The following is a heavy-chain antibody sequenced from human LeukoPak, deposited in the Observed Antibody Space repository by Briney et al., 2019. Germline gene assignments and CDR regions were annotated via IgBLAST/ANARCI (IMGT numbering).Heavy chain of an antibody. CDR3: PRVVNGRHFDY. CDR1: GASLNVYY. Sequence: SETLSLTCAVSGASLNVYYWSWIRQPPGKGLEWIVDVYHTGTSGYHPSLKSRVTMSLDTSKNQVSLKLRSVTAADTAVYLCPRVVNGRHFDYWGQGTLVTVSS. D-gene: IGHD2-8*01. J-gene: IGHJ4*02. CDR2: VYHTGTS. V-gene: IGHV4-59*01.